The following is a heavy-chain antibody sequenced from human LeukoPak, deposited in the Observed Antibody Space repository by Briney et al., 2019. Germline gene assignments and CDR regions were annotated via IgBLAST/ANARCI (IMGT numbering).Heavy chain of an antibody. D-gene: IGHD1-26*01. V-gene: IGHV3-23*01. CDR3: AKDSKIVGATFRSYHYMDV. CDR1: GFTVSSNE. J-gene: IGHJ6*03. Sequence: GGSLRLSCAASGFTVSSNEMSWVRQAPGKGLEWVSAIRGSGDRTHYADSVKGRFTISRDNSKNTLYLQMNSLRAEDTAVYYCAKDSKIVGATFRSYHYMDVWGKGTAVTVSS. CDR2: IRGSGDRT.